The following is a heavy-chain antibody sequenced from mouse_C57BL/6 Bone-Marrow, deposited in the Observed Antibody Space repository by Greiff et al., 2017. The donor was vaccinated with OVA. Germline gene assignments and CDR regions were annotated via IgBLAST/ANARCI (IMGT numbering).Heavy chain of an antibody. CDR3: ARYISSYRNWYFDV. D-gene: IGHD1-1*01. J-gene: IGHJ1*03. CDR2: IYPGGGYT. Sequence: VKLMESGAELVRPGTSVKMSCKASGYTFTNYWIGWAKQRPGHGLEWIGDIYPGGGYTNSNEKFKGKATLTADKSSSTAYMQFSSLTSEDSAIYYCARYISSYRNWYFDVWGTGTTVTVSS. CDR1: GYTFTNYW. V-gene: IGHV1-63*01.